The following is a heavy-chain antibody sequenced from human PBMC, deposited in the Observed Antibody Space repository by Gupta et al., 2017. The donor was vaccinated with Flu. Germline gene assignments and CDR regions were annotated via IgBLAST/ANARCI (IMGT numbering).Heavy chain of an antibody. CDR3: ARVGEGGNFWSGYYSVDY. J-gene: IGHJ4*02. CDR2: IKHDGSEK. D-gene: IGHD3-3*01. V-gene: IGHV3-7*01. Sequence: VRQAPGKGLEWVANIKHDGSEKFHLDSVRGRFTISRDNAKSSLYLQMNSLTVEDTAVYYCARVGEGGNFWSGYYSVDYWGQGTLVTVSS.